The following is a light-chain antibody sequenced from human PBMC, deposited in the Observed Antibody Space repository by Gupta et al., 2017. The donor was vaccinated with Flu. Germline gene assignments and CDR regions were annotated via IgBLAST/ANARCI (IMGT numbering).Light chain of an antibody. CDR2: TVS. CDR1: SDDICCYGH. V-gene: IGLV2-14*01. Sequence: QSALTQPASVSGSLGQSITISCTGSSDDICCYGHVSWYQQRPGNAPKLIIFTVSNRPSGVSNRFTGSKSGTTAFTTISGLQAEDYAYYSCSKYISTTLVFGGGTKLTVL. CDR3: SKYISTTLV. J-gene: IGLJ2*01.